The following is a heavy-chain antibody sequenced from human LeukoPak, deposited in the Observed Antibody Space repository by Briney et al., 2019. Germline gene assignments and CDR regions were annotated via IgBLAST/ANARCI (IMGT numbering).Heavy chain of an antibody. Sequence: SETLSLTCDVSGGSIDSTNWWNWVRQPPGKGLEWIGEIHHDGRINYNPSLKSRVTLSVDKSKNQFSLRPNSVTAVDTAMYYCARSHDHLWGNYPDYWGQGTLVTVSS. V-gene: IGHV4/OR15-8*01. D-gene: IGHD3-16*02. CDR1: GGSIDSTNW. J-gene: IGHJ4*02. CDR2: IHHDGRI. CDR3: ARSHDHLWGNYPDY.